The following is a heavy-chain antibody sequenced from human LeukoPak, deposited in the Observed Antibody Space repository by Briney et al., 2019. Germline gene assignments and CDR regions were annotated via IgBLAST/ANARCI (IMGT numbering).Heavy chain of an antibody. CDR3: ARDRHGDYFDY. V-gene: IGHV3-30*03. Sequence: GGSLRLSCAASGFTFSSYGMHWVRQAPGKGLEWVAVISYDGSNKYYADSVKGRFTISRHNSKNTLYLQMNSLRAEDTAVYYCARDRHGDYFDYWGQGTLVTVSS. D-gene: IGHD4-17*01. CDR2: ISYDGSNK. CDR1: GFTFSSYG. J-gene: IGHJ4*02.